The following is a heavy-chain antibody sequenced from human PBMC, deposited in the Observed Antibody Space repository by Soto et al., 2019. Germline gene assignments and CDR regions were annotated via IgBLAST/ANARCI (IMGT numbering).Heavy chain of an antibody. CDR2: IYYSGST. V-gene: IGHV4-59*01. Sequence: PSETLSLTCTVSGGSISSYYWSWIRQPPGKGLEWIGYIYYSGSTNYNPSLKSRVTISVDTSKNQFSLKLSSVTAADTAVYYCARVSYYDSSGYFDYWGQGTLVTVSS. CDR3: ARVSYYDSSGYFDY. D-gene: IGHD3-22*01. CDR1: GGSISSYY. J-gene: IGHJ4*02.